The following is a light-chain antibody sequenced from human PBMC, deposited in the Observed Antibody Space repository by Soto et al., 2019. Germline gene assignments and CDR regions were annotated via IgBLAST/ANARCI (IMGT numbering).Light chain of an antibody. Sequence: DIQMTQSPSSLSASVGDRVTITCRARQGISNYLAWYQQKPGKVPKLLIYAASTLQSGVPSRFSGSGSGTDFTLTISSLQPEDVATDYCQNYNSAPPWTFGQGTKVEIK. CDR2: AAS. J-gene: IGKJ1*01. CDR3: QNYNSAPPWT. V-gene: IGKV1-27*01. CDR1: QGISNY.